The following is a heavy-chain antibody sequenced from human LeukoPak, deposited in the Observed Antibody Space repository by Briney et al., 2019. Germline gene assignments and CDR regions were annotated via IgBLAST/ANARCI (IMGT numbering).Heavy chain of an antibody. V-gene: IGHV3-49*04. J-gene: IGHJ5*02. CDR1: GFTFGDYA. D-gene: IGHD5-24*01. CDR2: IRSKAYGGTT. Sequence: GRSLRLSCTASGFTFGDYAMSWVRQAPGKGLEWVGFIRSKAYGGTTEYAASVKGRFTISRDDSKSIAYLQMNSLKTEDTAVYYCTRVIKPEMATSSWGQGTLVTVSS. CDR3: TRVIKPEMATSS.